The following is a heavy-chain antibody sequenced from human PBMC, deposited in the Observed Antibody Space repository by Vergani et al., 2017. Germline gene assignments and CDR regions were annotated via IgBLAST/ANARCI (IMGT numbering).Heavy chain of an antibody. V-gene: IGHV3-23*01. Sequence: EVQLLESGGSLKQPGGSVRLSCAASGFTFSTYAMHWVRQAPGKGLEWVSALTGGGGSTYYADSFKGRFIISRDNSRDTLYLQMNSLRPEDTAIYYCVEDAGSYENCFDSWGQGTLVTVSS. D-gene: IGHD1-26*01. CDR1: GFTFSTYA. J-gene: IGHJ5*01. CDR3: VEDAGSYENCFDS. CDR2: LTGGGGST.